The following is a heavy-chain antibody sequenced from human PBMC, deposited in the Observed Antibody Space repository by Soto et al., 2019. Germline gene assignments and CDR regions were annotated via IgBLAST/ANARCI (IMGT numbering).Heavy chain of an antibody. Sequence: PGGSLRLSCAASVFTFSCSAMHWVRQASGKGLEWVGRIRSKANSYATAYAASVKGRFTISRDDSNNTAYLQMNSLKTEDTAVYYCTRAGMRPSFGMDVWGQGTTVTVSS. CDR3: TRAGMRPSFGMDV. J-gene: IGHJ6*02. V-gene: IGHV3-73*01. CDR2: IRSKANSYAT. CDR1: VFTFSCSA.